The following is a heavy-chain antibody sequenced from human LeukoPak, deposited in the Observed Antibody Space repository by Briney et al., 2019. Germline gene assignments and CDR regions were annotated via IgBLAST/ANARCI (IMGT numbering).Heavy chain of an antibody. D-gene: IGHD4-17*01. CDR3: AREPGNNGDLDY. CDR1: GFTFSTYN. Sequence: GGSLRLSCAASGFTFSTYNMNWVRQAPGTGLEWVSSISTSGSSTFYADSMKGRFTISRDNAKSSLYLQMSSLRAEDTAVYYCAREPGNNGDLDYWGQGTLVTVSS. J-gene: IGHJ4*02. V-gene: IGHV3-21*01. CDR2: ISTSGSST.